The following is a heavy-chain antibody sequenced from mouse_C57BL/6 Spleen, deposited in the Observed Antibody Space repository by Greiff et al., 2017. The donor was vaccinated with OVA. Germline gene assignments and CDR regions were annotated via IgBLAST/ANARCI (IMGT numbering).Heavy chain of an antibody. V-gene: IGHV5-4*01. D-gene: IGHD2-2*01. CDR1: GFTFSSYA. J-gene: IGHJ2*01. Sequence: EVKLMESGGGLVKPGGSLKLSCAASGFTFSSYAMSWVRQTPEKRLEWVATISDGGSYTYYPDNVKGRFTISRDNAKNNLYLQMSHLKSEDTAMYYCARDSDGYADYWGQGTTLTVSS. CDR3: ARDSDGYADY. CDR2: ISDGGSYT.